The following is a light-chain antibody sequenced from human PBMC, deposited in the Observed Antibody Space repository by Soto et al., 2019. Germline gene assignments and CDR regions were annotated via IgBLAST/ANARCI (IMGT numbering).Light chain of an antibody. Sequence: EIVLTQSPGTLSLSPGERATLSCRASQSVSNNYLAWYQQKLGQAPRLLIYGASNRATGIPDRFSGSGSGTDFTLTVSRLEPEDFALYYCQQYGNSPITFGQGTRLEIK. CDR1: QSVSNNY. CDR2: GAS. J-gene: IGKJ5*01. V-gene: IGKV3-20*01. CDR3: QQYGNSPIT.